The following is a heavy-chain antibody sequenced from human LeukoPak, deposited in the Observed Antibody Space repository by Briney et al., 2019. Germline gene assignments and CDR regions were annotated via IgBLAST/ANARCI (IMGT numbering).Heavy chain of an antibody. CDR1: GGSFSGYY. Sequence: SETLPLTCAVYGGSFSGYYWSWIRQPPGKGLEWIGEINHSGSTNHNPSLKSRVTISVDTSKNQFSLKLSSVTAADTAVYYCARCPVGAIPNRRHPGGIWFDPWGQGTLVTVSS. CDR2: INHSGST. D-gene: IGHD1-26*01. CDR3: ARCPVGAIPNRRHPGGIWFDP. V-gene: IGHV4-34*01. J-gene: IGHJ5*02.